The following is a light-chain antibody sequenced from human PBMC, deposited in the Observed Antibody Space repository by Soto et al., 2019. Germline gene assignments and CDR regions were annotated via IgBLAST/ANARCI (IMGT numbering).Light chain of an antibody. CDR1: QSVSSY. V-gene: IGKV3-11*01. Sequence: EIVLTQSPATLSLSPGERATLSCRASQSVSSYLAWYQQKPGKAPRLLIYDASNRATGIPARFSGSGSGTDFTLTISSLDPEDFAVYYCQQRSNWPPGTFGGGTKVEIK. CDR2: DAS. J-gene: IGKJ4*01. CDR3: QQRSNWPPGT.